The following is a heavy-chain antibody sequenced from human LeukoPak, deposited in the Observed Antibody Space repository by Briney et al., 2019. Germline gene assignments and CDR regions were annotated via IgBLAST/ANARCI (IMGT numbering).Heavy chain of an antibody. D-gene: IGHD4-11*01. V-gene: IGHV1-2*02. CDR3: ARGLYPHLQTTVTTSLFSV. Sequence: ASVKVSCKASGYTFTGYYMHWVRQAPGQGREWMGWINPNSGGTNYAQKFQGRVTVTRDTSISTAYMELSRLRSDDTAVYYCARGLYPHLQTTVTTSLFSVWGKGTTVTVSS. CDR2: INPNSGGT. J-gene: IGHJ6*04. CDR1: GYTFTGYY.